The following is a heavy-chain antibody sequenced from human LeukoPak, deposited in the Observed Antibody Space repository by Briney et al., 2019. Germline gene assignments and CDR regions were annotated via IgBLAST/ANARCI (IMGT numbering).Heavy chain of an antibody. CDR2: IIPILGIA. V-gene: IGHV1-69*04. Sequence: ASVKVSCKASGGTLSSYAISWVRQAPGQGLEWMGRIIPILGIANYAQKFQGRVTITADKSTSTAYMELSSLRSEDTAVYYCARTDEGGPGYCSSTSCYGLPDLWGRGTLVTVSS. J-gene: IGHJ2*01. CDR1: GGTLSSYA. CDR3: ARTDEGGPGYCSSTSCYGLPDL. D-gene: IGHD2-2*01.